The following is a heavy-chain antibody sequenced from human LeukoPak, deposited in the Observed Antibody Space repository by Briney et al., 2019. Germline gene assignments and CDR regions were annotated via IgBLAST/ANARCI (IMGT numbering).Heavy chain of an antibody. CDR1: GFIVNTNY. V-gene: IGHV3-53*01. CDR2: IYADGNT. CDR3: ARDPYGDANFDS. J-gene: IGHJ4*02. Sequence: PGGSLRLSCAASGFIVNTNYMTWVRQAPGRGLEWVSFIYADGNTYYADSVKGRFTISRDISKNAVYLQMNSLRAEDTAVYYCARDPYGDANFDSWGQGTLVTVSS. D-gene: IGHD4-17*01.